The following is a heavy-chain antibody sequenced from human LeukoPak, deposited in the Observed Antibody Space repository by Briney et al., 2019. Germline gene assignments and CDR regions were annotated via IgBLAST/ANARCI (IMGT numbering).Heavy chain of an antibody. V-gene: IGHV4-4*02. D-gene: IGHD1-26*01. CDR2: IYHTGDT. J-gene: IGHJ4*02. CDR1: GDSISSGNW. Sequence: SGTLSLTCAVSGDSISSGNWWSWVRQPPGKGLEWIGEIYHTGDTNYNPSLKSRVTISVDKSKNQFSLKLNSVTAADTAMYYCTRESGPYCPFGYWGQGTLVVVPS. CDR3: TRESGPYCPFGY.